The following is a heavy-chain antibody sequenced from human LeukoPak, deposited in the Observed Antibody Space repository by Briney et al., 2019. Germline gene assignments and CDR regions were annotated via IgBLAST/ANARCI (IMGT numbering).Heavy chain of an antibody. CDR3: AREESEDPRRVL. J-gene: IGHJ4*02. Sequence: ESSQTLSLTCTVSGGSISSGSYHWSWIRQPAGKALEWIGRIYPSGSTNYDPSLKSRVTISVDTSKSQFSLKLTSVTAADTAVYYCAREESEDPRRVLWGQGTPVAVSS. CDR2: IYPSGST. V-gene: IGHV4-61*02. CDR1: GGSISSGSYH.